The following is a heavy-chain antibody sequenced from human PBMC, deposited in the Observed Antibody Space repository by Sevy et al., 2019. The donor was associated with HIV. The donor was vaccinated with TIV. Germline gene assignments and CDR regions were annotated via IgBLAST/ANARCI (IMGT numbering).Heavy chain of an antibody. Sequence: GGSLRRSCTTSGFTFDDYAMSWFRQAPGKGLEWVAFITRNSYEAYGGTREYAASVKGRFIISRDDSKSIAYLQMNSLKTEDTAVYYCSRGLATADTPEYYFDYWGQRNLVTVSS. D-gene: IGHD5-12*01. V-gene: IGHV3-49*03. J-gene: IGHJ4*02. CDR3: SRGLATADTPEYYFDY. CDR2: ITRNSYEAYGGTR. CDR1: GFTFDDYA.